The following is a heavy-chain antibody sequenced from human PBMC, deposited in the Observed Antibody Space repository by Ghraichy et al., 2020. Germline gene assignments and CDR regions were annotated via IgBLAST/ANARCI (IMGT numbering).Heavy chain of an antibody. Sequence: LSLTCAASGFTFSSYAMHWVRQAPGKGLEYVSAISSNGVSTYYANSVKGRFTISRDNSKNTQYLQMGSLMAEDMAVYYCARDSENYVWSRYRPDYYGMDVWGQGTTVTITS. V-gene: IGHV3-64*01. CDR2: ISSNGVST. J-gene: IGHJ6*02. D-gene: IGHD3-16*02. CDR1: GFTFSSYA. CDR3: ARDSENYVWSRYRPDYYGMDV.